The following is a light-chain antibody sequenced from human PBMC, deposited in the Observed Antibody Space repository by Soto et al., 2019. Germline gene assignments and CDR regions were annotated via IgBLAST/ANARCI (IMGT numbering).Light chain of an antibody. CDR2: STS. CDR1: QSVSSN. Sequence: EIVLTQSPGTLSLSPGESATLSCRASQSVSSNYLAWYQQKPGQAPRLLIYSTSSRATGIPDRFSGSGSGTEFTLTISSLQSEDFAVYYCQQYNNWPGTFGQGTKVDIK. J-gene: IGKJ1*01. V-gene: IGKV3D-15*01. CDR3: QQYNNWPGT.